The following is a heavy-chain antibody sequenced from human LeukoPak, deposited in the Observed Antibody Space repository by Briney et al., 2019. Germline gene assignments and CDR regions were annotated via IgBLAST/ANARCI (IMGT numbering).Heavy chain of an antibody. CDR3: ARERWEYSSSRLFDY. Sequence: GGSLRLSCAASGFTFSDYWMHWVRQAPGKGLEWVSHINSDGRDTNYADSVKGRFTISRDNAKNTLYLQMNSLRAEDTALYYCARERWEYSSSRLFDYWGQGTLVTASS. CDR2: INSDGRDT. D-gene: IGHD6-6*01. CDR1: GFTFSDYW. J-gene: IGHJ4*02. V-gene: IGHV3-74*01.